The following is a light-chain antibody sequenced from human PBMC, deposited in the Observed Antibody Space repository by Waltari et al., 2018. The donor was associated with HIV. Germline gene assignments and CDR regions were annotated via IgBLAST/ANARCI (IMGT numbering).Light chain of an antibody. J-gene: IGKJ3*01. CDR1: QDISNS. V-gene: IGKV1-33*01. CDR3: QQYDNVLFT. Sequence: DIQMTQSPSSLSASVVARVTITCQASQDISNSLNWYKQTPGKAPKLLIYDASNLDTGVPSRFSGSGYGTDFIFSISSLQPEDIATYYCQQYDNVLFTFGPGTKVDIK. CDR2: DAS.